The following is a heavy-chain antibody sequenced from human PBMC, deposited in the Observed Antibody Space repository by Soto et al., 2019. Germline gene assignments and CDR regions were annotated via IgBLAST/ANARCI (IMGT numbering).Heavy chain of an antibody. J-gene: IGHJ4*02. CDR2: MDSYTGNT. Sequence: QAPLVQSGAEVKKPGASVKISCKASGYTLSTYDINWVRQAAGQGLEWMGWMDSYTGNTGYAQEFQGRLIMTRDTSINAAYMELSNLQSEDTAVYFCATGSQTLDYWGQGTLVTVSS. V-gene: IGHV1-8*01. CDR3: ATGSQTLDY. CDR1: GYTLSTYD.